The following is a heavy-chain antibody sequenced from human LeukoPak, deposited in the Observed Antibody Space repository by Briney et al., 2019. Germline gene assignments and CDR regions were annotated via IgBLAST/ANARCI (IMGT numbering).Heavy chain of an antibody. CDR3: ARGIVATENWFDP. CDR1: GGTFSSYA. Sequence: GASVKVSCKASGGTFSSYAISWVRQAPGQGLEWMGRIIPIFGTANYAQKFQGRVTITADKSTSTAYMELSSLRSEDTAVYCCARGIVATENWFDPWGQGTLVTVSS. D-gene: IGHD5-12*01. CDR2: IIPIFGTA. J-gene: IGHJ5*02. V-gene: IGHV1-69*06.